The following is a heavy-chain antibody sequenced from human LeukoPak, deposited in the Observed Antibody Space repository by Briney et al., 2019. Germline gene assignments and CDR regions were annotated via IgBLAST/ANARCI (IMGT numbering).Heavy chain of an antibody. D-gene: IGHD4-23*01. CDR3: AKRGMVPLELSFDY. V-gene: IGHV3-33*06. CDR1: GFTFSSYG. Sequence: GGSLRLSCAASGFTFSSYGMHWVRQAPGKGLEWVAVIWYDGSNKYYADSVKGRFTISRDNSKNTLYLQMNSLRAEDTAVYYCAKRGMVPLELSFDYVGQGTLFTVST. J-gene: IGHJ4*02. CDR2: IWYDGSNK.